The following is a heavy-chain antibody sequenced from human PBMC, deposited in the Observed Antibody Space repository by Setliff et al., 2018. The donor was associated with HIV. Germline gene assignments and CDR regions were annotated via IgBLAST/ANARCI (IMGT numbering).Heavy chain of an antibody. CDR1: GGSFSGYY. V-gene: IGHV4-34*01. Sequence: SETLSLTCAVYGGSFSGYYWSWIRQPPGKGLEWIGEINHSGSTNYNPSLKSRVTISVDTSNNQFFLKLTSVTAADTAAYYCARGDHRIIAAAGSGWFDPWGQGTLVTVSS. CDR3: ARGDHRIIAAAGSGWFDP. D-gene: IGHD6-13*01. CDR2: INHSGST. J-gene: IGHJ5*02.